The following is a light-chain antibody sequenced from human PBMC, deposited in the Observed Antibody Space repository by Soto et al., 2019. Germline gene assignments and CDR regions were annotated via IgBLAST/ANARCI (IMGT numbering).Light chain of an antibody. V-gene: IGKV3-11*01. CDR2: DAS. CDR1: QSVSNF. Sequence: EIVLTQSPATPSLSPGERATLSCRASQSVSNFLAWYQQKPGQAPRLLISDASNMATGITGRFSGSGSVTDFSLTISSLEPDDFAVYYCQQRSNWPWTFGQGTKVEIK. CDR3: QQRSNWPWT. J-gene: IGKJ1*01.